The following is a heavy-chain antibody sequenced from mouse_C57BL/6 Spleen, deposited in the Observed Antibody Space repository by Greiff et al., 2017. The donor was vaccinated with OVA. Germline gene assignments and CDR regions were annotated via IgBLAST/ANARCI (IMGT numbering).Heavy chain of an antibody. V-gene: IGHV1-80*01. Sequence: VQLQQSGAELVKPGASVKISCKASGYAFSSYWMNWVKQRPGKGLEWIGQIYPGDGDTNYNGKFKGKATLTADKSSSTAYMQLSSLTSEDSAVYFCSRSGVAYAMDYWGQGTSVTVSS. CDR3: SRSGVAYAMDY. J-gene: IGHJ4*01. CDR2: IYPGDGDT. CDR1: GYAFSSYW. D-gene: IGHD1-1*02.